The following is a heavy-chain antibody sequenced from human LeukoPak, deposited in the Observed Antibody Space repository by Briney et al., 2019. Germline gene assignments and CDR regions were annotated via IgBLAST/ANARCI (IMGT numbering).Heavy chain of an antibody. CDR1: GFIFTSYY. CDR2: INPSHSST. D-gene: IGHD3-3*01. J-gene: IGHJ3*01. V-gene: IGHV1-46*03. CDR3: ARGGDYDVWSAYSHTLDGAFDL. Sequence: ASVRVSCKASGFIFTSYYMHWLRQAPGQGLEWMGIINPSHSSTSYAQKFQGRVTMTRDTSTSTVYMELSSLRSEDTAIYYCARGGDYDVWSAYSHTLDGAFDLWGQGTMVTVSS.